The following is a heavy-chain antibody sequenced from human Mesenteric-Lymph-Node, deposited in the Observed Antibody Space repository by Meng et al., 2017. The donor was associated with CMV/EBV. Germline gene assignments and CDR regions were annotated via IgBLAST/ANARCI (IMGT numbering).Heavy chain of an antibody. CDR3: ARDPNLGYFDY. Sequence: GESLKISCAASGFTFRSYAMSWVRQAPGKGLEWVSSISGSAGITYYIDSVTGRFIISRDNSKNTLFLQMNSLRAEDTALYFCARDPNLGYFDYWGQGVLVTVSS. CDR1: GFTFRSYA. CDR2: ISGSAGIT. D-gene: IGHD6-13*01. J-gene: IGHJ4*02. V-gene: IGHV3-23*01.